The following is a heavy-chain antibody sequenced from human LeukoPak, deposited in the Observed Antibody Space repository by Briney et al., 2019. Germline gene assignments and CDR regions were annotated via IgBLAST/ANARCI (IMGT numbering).Heavy chain of an antibody. J-gene: IGHJ4*02. D-gene: IGHD5-24*01. CDR2: ISSSSSYI. V-gene: IGHV3-21*01. CDR1: GFTFSSYS. Sequence: GGSLRLSCAASGFTFSSYSMNWVRQAPGKGLEWVSSISSSSSYIYYADSVKGRFTISRDNAKNSLYLQMNSLRAEDTAVYYCARDQTKRWLQLPRYDYWGQGTLVTVSS. CDR3: ARDQTKRWLQLPRYDY.